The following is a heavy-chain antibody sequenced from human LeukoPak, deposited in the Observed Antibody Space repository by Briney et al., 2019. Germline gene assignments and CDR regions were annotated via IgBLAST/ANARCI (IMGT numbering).Heavy chain of an antibody. D-gene: IGHD3-10*01. CDR2: ISASGDRT. CDR1: GFTFSSYS. CDR3: ARELQWLGKYYFDY. J-gene: IGHJ4*02. V-gene: IGHV3-23*01. Sequence: GGSLRLSCAASGFTFSSYSMNWVRQAPGKGLEWVSTISASGDRTYYADSVKGRFTISRDNSKNTLYLQLNSLRAEDAAVFYCARELQWLGKYYFDYWGQGTLVTVSS.